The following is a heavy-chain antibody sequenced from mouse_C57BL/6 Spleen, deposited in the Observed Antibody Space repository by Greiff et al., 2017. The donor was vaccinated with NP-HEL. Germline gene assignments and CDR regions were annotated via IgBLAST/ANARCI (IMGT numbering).Heavy chain of an antibody. CDR3: VLTTRGAMDY. CDR1: GFSFNTYA. D-gene: IGHD2-12*01. Sequence: GGGLVQPKGSLKLSCAASGFSFNTYAMNWVRQAPGKGLEWVARIRSKSNNYATYYADSVKDRFTISRDDSESMLYLQMNNLKTEDTAMYYCVLTTRGAMDYWGQGTSVTVSS. V-gene: IGHV10-1*01. CDR2: IRSKSNNYAT. J-gene: IGHJ4*01.